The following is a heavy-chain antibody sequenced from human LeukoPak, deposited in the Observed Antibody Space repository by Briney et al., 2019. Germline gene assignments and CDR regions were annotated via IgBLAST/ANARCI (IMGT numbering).Heavy chain of an antibody. D-gene: IGHD5-18*01. Sequence: GGSLRLSCAASGFTFDDYAMHWVRQAPGKGLEWVSGISWNSGSIGYADSVKGRFTISRDNAKNSLYLQMNSLRAEDTALYYCAKDMATDTAMVTGFDYWGQGTLVAVSS. CDR2: ISWNSGSI. V-gene: IGHV3-9*01. CDR3: AKDMATDTAMVTGFDY. CDR1: GFTFDDYA. J-gene: IGHJ4*02.